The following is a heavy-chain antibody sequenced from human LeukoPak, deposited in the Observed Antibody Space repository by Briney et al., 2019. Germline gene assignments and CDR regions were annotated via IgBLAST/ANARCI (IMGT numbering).Heavy chain of an antibody. V-gene: IGHV1-69*05. D-gene: IGHD1-26*01. J-gene: IGHJ4*02. Sequence: SVKVSCKASGGTFSSYAISWVRQAPGQGLEWMGGIIPIFGTANYAQKFLGRVTITTDESTSTAYMELSSLRSEDTAVYYCARGDLYSGSYLYYFDYWGQGTLVTVSS. CDR3: ARGDLYSGSYLYYFDY. CDR2: IIPIFGTA. CDR1: GGTFSSYA.